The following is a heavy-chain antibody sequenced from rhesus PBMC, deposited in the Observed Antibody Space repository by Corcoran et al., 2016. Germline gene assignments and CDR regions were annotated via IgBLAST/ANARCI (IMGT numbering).Heavy chain of an antibody. V-gene: IGHV4-99*01. CDR3: ARQNNWNYVGYFDY. CDR2: ISGSSGST. D-gene: IGHD1-26*01. J-gene: IGHJ4*01. Sequence: QVQLQESGPGLVKPSETLSLTCAVSGYSISSGYSWGWIRQPPGKGLEYIGYISGSSGSTYYNPSLKSRVTISKDTSKNQFALKLSTVTAADTDVYYGARQNNWNYVGYFDYWGQGVLVTVSS. CDR1: GYSISSGYS.